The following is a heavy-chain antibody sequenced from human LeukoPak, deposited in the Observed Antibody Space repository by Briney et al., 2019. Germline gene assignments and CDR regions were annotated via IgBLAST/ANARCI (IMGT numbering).Heavy chain of an antibody. V-gene: IGHV1-18*04. CDR1: GYTFTSYG. CDR3: ARDAPLLWFGELSPSPYYYYGMDV. CDR2: ISAYNGNT. D-gene: IGHD3-10*01. J-gene: IGHJ6*04. Sequence: GASVKVSCKASGYTFTSYGISWVRQAPGQGLEWMGWISAYNGNTNYAQKLQGRVTMTTDTSTSTAYMELRSLRSDDTAVYYCARDAPLLWFGELSPSPYYYYGMDVWGKGTTVTVSP.